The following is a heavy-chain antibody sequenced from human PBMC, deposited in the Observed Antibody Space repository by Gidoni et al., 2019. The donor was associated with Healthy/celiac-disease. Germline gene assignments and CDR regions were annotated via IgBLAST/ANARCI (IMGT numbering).Heavy chain of an antibody. D-gene: IGHD5-18*01. J-gene: IGHJ1*01. CDR3: ARAWREDTARVLTSAS. Sequence: QVQLVQSGAEVKKPGASVKVSCKASGYTFTSYGIRWRRQAPGQGLEWMGWISAYNGNTNYAQKLQGRVTMTSDTSTSTAYMELRSLRSDDTAVYYCARAWREDTARVLTSASWGQGTLVTVSS. CDR1: GYTFTSYG. V-gene: IGHV1-18*04. CDR2: ISAYNGNT.